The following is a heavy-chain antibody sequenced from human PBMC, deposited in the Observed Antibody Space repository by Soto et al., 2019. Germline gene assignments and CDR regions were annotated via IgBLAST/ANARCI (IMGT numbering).Heavy chain of an antibody. CDR1: GYTFTSYD. J-gene: IGHJ4*02. CDR3: ARDVGYNWNLIDY. V-gene: IGHV1-3*01. Sequence: QVQLVQSGAEVKKPGASVKVSCTASGYTFTSYDIHWVRQAPGQRLEWMGWVNAGNGNTKYSQKLQGRVTITRDTSASTAYMELSSLRSEDTAVYYCARDVGYNWNLIDYWGQGTLVTVSS. CDR2: VNAGNGNT. D-gene: IGHD1-20*01.